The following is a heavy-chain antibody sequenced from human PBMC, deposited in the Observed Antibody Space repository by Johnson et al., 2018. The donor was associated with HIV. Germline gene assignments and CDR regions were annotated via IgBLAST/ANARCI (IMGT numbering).Heavy chain of an antibody. J-gene: IGHJ3*02. CDR1: GFTFSSYA. V-gene: IGHV3-30*04. Sequence: QMLLVESGGGVVQPGRSLRLSCAASGFTFSSYAMHWVRQAPGKGLEWVAVISYDGSNKYYADSVKGRFTISRDNSKNTLYLQMNSLRAEDTAVYYCARGGSRAARREAFDIWGQGTMVTVSS. CDR3: ARGGSRAARREAFDI. CDR2: ISYDGSNK. D-gene: IGHD6-6*01.